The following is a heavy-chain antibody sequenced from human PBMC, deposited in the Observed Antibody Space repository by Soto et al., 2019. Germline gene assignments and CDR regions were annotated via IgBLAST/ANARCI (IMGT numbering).Heavy chain of an antibody. CDR1: GASISSSSYY. Sequence: SETLSLTCTVSGASISSSSYYWGWIRQPPGKGLEWIGSIYYSGSTYYNPSLKSRVTISVDTSKNQFSLKLSSVTAADTAVYYCASGMGYCSGGSCYWGQGTLVTVS. CDR3: ASGMGYCSGGSCY. V-gene: IGHV4-39*01. CDR2: IYYSGST. D-gene: IGHD2-15*01. J-gene: IGHJ4*02.